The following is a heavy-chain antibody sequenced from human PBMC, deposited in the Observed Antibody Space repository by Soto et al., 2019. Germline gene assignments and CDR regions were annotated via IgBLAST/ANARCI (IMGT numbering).Heavy chain of an antibody. D-gene: IGHD6-19*01. CDR1: GFTFDDYA. J-gene: IGHJ3*02. CDR3: ATDMNPAVAGIGDAFDI. V-gene: IGHV3-9*01. Sequence: EVQLVESGGGLVQPGRSLRLSCAASGFTFDDYAMHWVRQAPGKGLEWVSGISWNSGSIGYADSVKGRFTISRDNAKNSLYLQMNSLRAEDTALYYCATDMNPAVAGIGDAFDIWGQGTMVTVSS. CDR2: ISWNSGSI.